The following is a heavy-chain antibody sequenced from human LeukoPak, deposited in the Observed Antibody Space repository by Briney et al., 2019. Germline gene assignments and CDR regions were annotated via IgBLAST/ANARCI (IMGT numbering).Heavy chain of an antibody. CDR3: ARVRARYFDWLLYQEFDH. Sequence: SQTLSLTCTVSGGSISSGSYYWGWIRQPAGKGLEWIVRIYSSGSTNYNPSLKSRFTISVDTSKNQFSLKLSSVTAADTAVYYCARVRARYFDWLLYQEFDHWGQETLVTVSS. CDR1: GGSISSGSYY. D-gene: IGHD3-9*01. CDR2: IYSSGST. V-gene: IGHV4-61*02. J-gene: IGHJ4*02.